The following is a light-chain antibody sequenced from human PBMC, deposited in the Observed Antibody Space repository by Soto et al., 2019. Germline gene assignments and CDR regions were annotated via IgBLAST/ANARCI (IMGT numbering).Light chain of an antibody. CDR2: DAS. CDR3: QQRNNWEWT. Sequence: ELVLTQSPATLSMCPGERATLSCRASQSVSYSLAWYQQKPGQAPRLLIYDASNRATGIPARFSGSGSGTDFTLTISSLEPEDFAVHYCQQRNNWEWTFGQGTKV. CDR1: QSVSYS. J-gene: IGKJ1*01. V-gene: IGKV3-11*01.